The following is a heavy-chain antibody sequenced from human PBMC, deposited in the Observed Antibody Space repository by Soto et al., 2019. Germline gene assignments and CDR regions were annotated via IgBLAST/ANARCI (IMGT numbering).Heavy chain of an antibody. V-gene: IGHV4-31*03. CDR3: ARHIRYSDSSGYYYTGWFDP. Sequence: PSETLSLTCTVSGGSISSGGFYWSWIRQHPRKGLEWIGYIYYSGSTYYNPSLESRLTISIDTSKNQFSLKLSSVAAADTAVYYCARHIRYSDSSGYYYTGWFDPWGQGTLVTVSS. J-gene: IGHJ5*02. D-gene: IGHD3-22*01. CDR1: GGSISSGGFY. CDR2: IYYSGST.